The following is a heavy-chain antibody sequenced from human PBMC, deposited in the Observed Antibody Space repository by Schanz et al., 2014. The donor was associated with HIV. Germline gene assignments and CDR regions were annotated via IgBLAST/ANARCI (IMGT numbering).Heavy chain of an antibody. Sequence: QVQLVQSGAEVKKPGASVRVSCKASGYTFTTYYIHWVRQAPGQGLEWMGWISPNSGGTNYAQKFQGRVTMTRDTSISTAYMELSRLRSDDTAVYYCARRRGWGSYRYFPYGLDVWGQGTTVTVSS. CDR1: GYTFTTYY. D-gene: IGHD3-16*02. CDR3: ARRRGWGSYRYFPYGLDV. V-gene: IGHV1-2*02. CDR2: ISPNSGGT. J-gene: IGHJ6*02.